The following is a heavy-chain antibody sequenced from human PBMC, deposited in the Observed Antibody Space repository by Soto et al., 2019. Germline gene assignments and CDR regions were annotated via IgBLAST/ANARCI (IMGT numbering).Heavy chain of an antibody. J-gene: IGHJ4*02. CDR3: AKEKTYYDFWSGYPAYRYFDY. CDR2: ISGSGGST. V-gene: IGHV3-23*01. CDR1: GFTFSSYA. Sequence: GGSLRLSCAASGFTFSSYAMSWVRQAPGKGLEWVSAISGSGGSTYYADSVKGRFTISRDNSKNTLYLQMNSLRAEDTAVYYCAKEKTYYDFWSGYPAYRYFDYWGQGTLVTVSS. D-gene: IGHD3-3*01.